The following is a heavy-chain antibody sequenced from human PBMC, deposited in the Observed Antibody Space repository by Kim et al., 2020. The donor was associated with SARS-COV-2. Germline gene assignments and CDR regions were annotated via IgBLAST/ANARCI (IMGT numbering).Heavy chain of an antibody. Sequence: SVKVSCKASGGTFSSYAISWVRQAPGQGLEWMGGIIPIFGTANYAQKFQGRVTITADESTSTAYMELSSLRSEDTAVYYCARSSTDLKDPYCGGDCYSSWFDPWGQGTLVTVSS. D-gene: IGHD2-21*02. CDR2: IIPIFGTA. V-gene: IGHV1-69*01. J-gene: IGHJ5*02. CDR3: ARSSTDLKDPYCGGDCYSSWFDP. CDR1: GGTFSSYA.